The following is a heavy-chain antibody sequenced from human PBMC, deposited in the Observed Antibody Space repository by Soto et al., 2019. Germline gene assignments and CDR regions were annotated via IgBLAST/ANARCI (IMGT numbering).Heavy chain of an antibody. Sequence: GGSVRLSCAASVFTFSSYAMSWVRQAPGKGLEWVSAISGSGGSTYYADSVKGRFTISRDNSKNTLYLQMNSLRAEDTAVYYCAKDPGDYLYYYGMDVWGQGTTVTVSS. V-gene: IGHV3-23*01. CDR3: AKDPGDYLYYYGMDV. D-gene: IGHD4-17*01. CDR2: ISGSGGST. CDR1: VFTFSSYA. J-gene: IGHJ6*02.